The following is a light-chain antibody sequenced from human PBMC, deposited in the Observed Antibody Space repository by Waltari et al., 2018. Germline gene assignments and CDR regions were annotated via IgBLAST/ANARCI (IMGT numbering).Light chain of an antibody. J-gene: IGLJ2*01. CDR1: TSDVGGYNY. CDR3: CSYAGSHTFVV. Sequence: QSALTQPRSVSGSPGQSVTMSCTGTTSDVGGYNYVSWYQQYAGKVPKLMIYDDNKRPAGVPDRFSGSKSGNTASLTISGLQAEDEADYYCCSYAGSHTFVVFGGGTKLTVL. CDR2: DDN. V-gene: IGLV2-11*02.